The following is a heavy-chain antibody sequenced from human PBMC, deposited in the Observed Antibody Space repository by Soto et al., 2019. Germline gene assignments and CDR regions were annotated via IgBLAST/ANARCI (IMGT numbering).Heavy chain of an antibody. CDR3: ARDAYSYASGFDP. CDR1: GFTFSSYS. Sequence: PGGSLRLFCGASGFTFSSYSMNWVRQAPGKGLEWVSSISSSSSYIYYADSVKGRFTISRDNAKNSLYLQMNSLRAEDTAVYYCARDAYSYASGFDPWGQGTLVTVSS. V-gene: IGHV3-21*01. J-gene: IGHJ5*02. CDR2: ISSSSSYI. D-gene: IGHD5-18*01.